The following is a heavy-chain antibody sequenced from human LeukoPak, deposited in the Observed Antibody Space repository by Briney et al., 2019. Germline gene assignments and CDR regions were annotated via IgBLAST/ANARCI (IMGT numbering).Heavy chain of an antibody. J-gene: IGHJ3*02. D-gene: IGHD2-21*02. CDR3: ARIYCGGDCYRVDAFDI. CDR2: IIPIFGTA. CDR1: GGTFSSYA. V-gene: IGHV1-69*01. Sequence: GASVKGSCKASGGTFSSYAISWVRQAPGQGLEWMGGIIPIFGTANYAQKFQGRVTITADESTSTAYMELSSLRSEDTAVYYCARIYCGGDCYRVDAFDIWGQGTMVTVSS.